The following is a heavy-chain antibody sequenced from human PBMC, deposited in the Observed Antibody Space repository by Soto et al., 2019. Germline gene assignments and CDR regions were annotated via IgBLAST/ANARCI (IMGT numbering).Heavy chain of an antibody. CDR1: GFTFRDFA. CDR2: IKSDGTST. Sequence: GGSLRLSCAPSGFTFRDFAMIWVRQAPGKRLEWVSRIKSDGTSTSYADSVKGRFTISRDNAKNTLYLQMDNLRAEDTAVYYCAREGLDTAGSFDIWGQGTMVTVS. D-gene: IGHD6-13*01. J-gene: IGHJ3*02. V-gene: IGHV3-74*01. CDR3: AREGLDTAGSFDI.